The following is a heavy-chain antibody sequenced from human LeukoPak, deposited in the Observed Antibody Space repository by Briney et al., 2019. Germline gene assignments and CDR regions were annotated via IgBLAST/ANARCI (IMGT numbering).Heavy chain of an antibody. CDR1: GFTFSSYR. J-gene: IGHJ6*03. Sequence: PGGSLRLSCAASGFTFSSYRMSWVRQAPGKGLEWVANIKQDGSEKYYVGSVKGRFAISRDNAKNSLYLQMNSLRAEDTAVYYCARDAAVAGTIPYYYYYYMDVWGKGTTVTVSS. D-gene: IGHD6-19*01. CDR3: ARDAAVAGTIPYYYYYYMDV. CDR2: IKQDGSEK. V-gene: IGHV3-7*01.